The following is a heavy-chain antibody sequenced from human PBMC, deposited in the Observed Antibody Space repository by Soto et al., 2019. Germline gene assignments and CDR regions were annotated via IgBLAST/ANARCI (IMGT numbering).Heavy chain of an antibody. J-gene: IGHJ6*02. CDR3: ARLGYCSSTSCYTEYYYYYYGMDV. CDR2: VDPSDSYT. CDR1: GYAFGDYW. Sequence: GESLKICCQSSGYAFGDYWIAWVRQMPGKGLEWMGRVDPSDSYTNYSPSFQGHVTISADKSISTAYLQWSSLKASDTTMYYCARLGYCSSTSCYTEYYYYYYGMDVWGQGTTVTVSS. D-gene: IGHD2-2*02. V-gene: IGHV5-10-1*01.